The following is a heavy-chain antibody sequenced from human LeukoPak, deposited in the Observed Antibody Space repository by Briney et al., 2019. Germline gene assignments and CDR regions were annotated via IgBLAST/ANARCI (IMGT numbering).Heavy chain of an antibody. J-gene: IGHJ4*02. CDR2: ISSSSSTI. Sequence: GGSLRLSCAASGFTFCIYSMNGVRQAPGKGLEWVSYISSSSSTIYYADSVKGRFTICRYNAKNSFHLEMTRMRSEYTALFYCARGLYGDYVSDYWGQGTLVTVSS. V-gene: IGHV3-48*01. D-gene: IGHD4-17*01. CDR1: GFTFCIYS. CDR3: ARGLYGDYVSDY.